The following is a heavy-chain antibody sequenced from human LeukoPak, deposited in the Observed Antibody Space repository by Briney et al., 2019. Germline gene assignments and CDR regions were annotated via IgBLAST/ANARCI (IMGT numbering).Heavy chain of an antibody. V-gene: IGHV3-21*01. D-gene: IGHD3-3*01. CDR1: GFTFSSYS. CDR3: ARDRGSVLRFLEWLLGPDY. CDR2: ISSSSSYI. Sequence: GGSLRLSCAASGFTFSSYSMNWVRQAPGKGLEWVSSISSSSSYIYYADSVKGRFTISRDNAKKSLYLQMNSLRAEDTAVYYCARDRGSVLRFLEWLLGPDYWGQGTLVTVSS. J-gene: IGHJ4*02.